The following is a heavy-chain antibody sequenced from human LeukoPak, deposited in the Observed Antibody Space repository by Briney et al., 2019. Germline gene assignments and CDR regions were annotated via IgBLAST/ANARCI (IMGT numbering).Heavy chain of an antibody. D-gene: IGHD3-3*01. V-gene: IGHV4-59*08. CDR2: IYYSGST. CDR3: ARTYYDFWSGSRYWYFQL. Sequence: SETLSLTCTVSSGSISSSYYWSWIRQPPGKGLEWIGYIYYSGSTNYNPSLKSRVTISVDTSKNQFSLKLSSVTAADTAVYYCARTYYDFWSGSRYWYFQLWGRGTLVTVSS. J-gene: IGHJ2*01. CDR1: SGSISSSYY.